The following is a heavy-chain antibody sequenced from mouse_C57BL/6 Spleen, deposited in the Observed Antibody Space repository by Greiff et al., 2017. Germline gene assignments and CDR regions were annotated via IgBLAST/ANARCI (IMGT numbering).Heavy chain of an antibody. J-gene: IGHJ2*01. CDR1: GYTFTSYW. CDR3: AKSTVVATGDYFDY. V-gene: IGHV1-69*01. D-gene: IGHD1-1*01. CDR2: IDPSDSYT. Sequence: QVQLQQPGAELVMPGASVKLSCKASGYTFTSYWMHWVKQRPGPGLEWIGEIDPSDSYTNYNQKFKGKSTLTVDKSSSTAYMQLSSLTSEDSAVYYCAKSTVVATGDYFDYWGQGTTLTVSS.